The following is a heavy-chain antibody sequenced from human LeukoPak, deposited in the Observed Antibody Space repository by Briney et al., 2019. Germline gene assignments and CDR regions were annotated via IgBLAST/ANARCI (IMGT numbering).Heavy chain of an antibody. V-gene: IGHV3-74*01. J-gene: IGHJ4*02. D-gene: IGHD5-12*01. CDR3: VRRREEGGYDY. CDR1: GFIFSSYW. Sequence: PGGSLRLSCAASGFIFSSYWMHWVRHGPGKGLVWVSRINSDGSSTSYVGYVKGRFTISRDNPKNTLYLQMNSLRAEDTAVYYCVRRREEGGYDYWGQGTLVTVSS. CDR2: INSDGSST.